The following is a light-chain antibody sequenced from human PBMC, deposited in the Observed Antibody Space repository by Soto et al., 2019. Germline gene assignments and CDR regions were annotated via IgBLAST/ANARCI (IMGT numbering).Light chain of an antibody. CDR3: QKYNSAPCT. V-gene: IGKV1-27*01. J-gene: IGKJ5*01. CDR1: QGISNY. Sequence: DIQMTQSPSSLSASVGGRVTITCRASQGISNYLAWYQQKPGKVPKLLIYAASTLQSGVPSRFSGSGSGTDFTLTISSLQPEDVANYYCQKYNSAPCTFGQGTRLEIK. CDR2: AAS.